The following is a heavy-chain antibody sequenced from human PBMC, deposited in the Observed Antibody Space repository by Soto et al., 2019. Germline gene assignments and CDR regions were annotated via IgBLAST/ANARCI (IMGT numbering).Heavy chain of an antibody. D-gene: IGHD2-21*02. Sequence: EVRLVESEGGLVQPGGSLSLSCAASGFTFSYYWMHWVRQAPGQGLLWVSRIHSDGSSTTYADSVKGRFTISRDNAKNTVSLPMNSLRVEDTGVYFCARGDRGAFDLWGQGTMVTVSS. J-gene: IGHJ3*01. CDR3: ARGDRGAFDL. CDR1: GFTFSYYW. V-gene: IGHV3-74*01. CDR2: IHSDGSST.